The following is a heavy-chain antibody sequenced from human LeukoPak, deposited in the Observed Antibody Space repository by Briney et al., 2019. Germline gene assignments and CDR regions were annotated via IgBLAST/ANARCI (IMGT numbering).Heavy chain of an antibody. D-gene: IGHD5-18*01. CDR1: GGSISSYY. J-gene: IGHJ5*02. V-gene: IGHV4-4*07. CDR2: IYTSGST. Sequence: SETLSLTCTVSGGSISSYYWSWIRQPAGKGLEWIGRIYTSGSTNYNPSLKSRVTMSVDTSKNQFSLKLSSVTAADTAVYYCARDLSQGGYSYGYNWFDPWGQGTLVTVSS. CDR3: ARDLSQGGYSYGYNWFDP.